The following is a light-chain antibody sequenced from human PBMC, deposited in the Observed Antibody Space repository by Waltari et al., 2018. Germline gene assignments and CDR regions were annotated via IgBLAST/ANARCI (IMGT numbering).Light chain of an antibody. CDR2: AAS. V-gene: IGKV1-9*01. J-gene: IGKJ1*01. CDR1: QSINSN. CDR3: QQLKSYPRT. Sequence: DIPLTPSPSFLSASVGARVTITCRASQSINSNLAWYQQRPGKAPQLLIYAASTLESGVPSTFSGSGSGTEFTLTISSLQPEDFATYDCQQLKSYPRTFGQGTKVEIK.